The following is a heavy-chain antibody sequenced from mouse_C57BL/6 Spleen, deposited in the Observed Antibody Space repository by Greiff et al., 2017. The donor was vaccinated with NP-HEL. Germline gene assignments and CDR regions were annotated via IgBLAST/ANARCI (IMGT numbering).Heavy chain of an antibody. J-gene: IGHJ2*01. Sequence: DVHLVESGGGLVQPGGSLKLSCAASGFTFSDYYMYWVRQTPEKRLEWVAYISNGGGSTYYPDTVKGRFTISRDNAKNTLYLQMSRLKSEDTAMYYCARHEGSYFDYWGQGTTLTVSS. CDR3: ARHEGSYFDY. V-gene: IGHV5-12*01. CDR2: ISNGGGST. CDR1: GFTFSDYY.